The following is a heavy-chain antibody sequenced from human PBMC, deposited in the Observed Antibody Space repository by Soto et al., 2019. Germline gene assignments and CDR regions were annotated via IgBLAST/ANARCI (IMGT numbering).Heavy chain of an antibody. CDR2: IYSGGTT. V-gene: IGHV4-39*01. CDR1: GGSITSSSYF. D-gene: IGHD1-26*01. CDR3: ASHTWYLGDNLCDP. Sequence: SETLSLTCTVSGGSITSSSYFWAWIRQPPGKGLEWIGSIYSGGTTYSNPSLKSRVTISVDPSKNQFSLKLSSATAADTAIYYCASHTWYLGDNLCDPWGQGTLVTVS. J-gene: IGHJ5*02.